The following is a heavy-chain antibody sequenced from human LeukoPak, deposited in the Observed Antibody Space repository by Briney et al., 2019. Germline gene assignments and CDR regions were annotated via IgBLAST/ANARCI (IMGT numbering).Heavy chain of an antibody. CDR1: GYTLTELS. CDR2: FDPEDGET. Sequence: ASVKASCKVSGYTLTELSMHWVRQAPGKGLEWMGGFDPEDGETIYAQKFQGRVTMTEDTSTDTAYMELSSLRSEDTAVYYCATAGLWLHYLDYCGQGTLVTVSS. CDR3: ATAGLWLHYLDY. J-gene: IGHJ4*02. D-gene: IGHD5-18*01. V-gene: IGHV1-24*01.